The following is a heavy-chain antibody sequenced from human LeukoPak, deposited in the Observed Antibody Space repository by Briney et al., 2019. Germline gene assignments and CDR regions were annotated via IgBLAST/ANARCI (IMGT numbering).Heavy chain of an antibody. CDR2: ISDDGSNR. J-gene: IGHJ2*01. CDR3: AKDADTATIIYWYFDL. CDR1: GFTLSSFG. D-gene: IGHD5-18*01. V-gene: IGHV3-30*18. Sequence: PGRSLRLSCTASGFTLSSFGMHWVRQAPGKGLEWVAVISDDGSNRYYADSVKGRFTISRDNSKNTLYLQMDSLRADDAAVYYCAKDADTATIIYWYFDLWGCGTLVTVSS.